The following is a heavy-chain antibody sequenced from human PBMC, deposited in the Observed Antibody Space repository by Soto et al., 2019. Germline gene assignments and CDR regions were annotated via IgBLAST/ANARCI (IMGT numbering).Heavy chain of an antibody. V-gene: IGHV4-59*01. J-gene: IGHJ4*02. CDR2: IYHSGST. CDR3: ARECSHSGWFDY. Sequence: QVQLQESGPGLVKPSETLSLTCTVSGGSISNYYWSWIRQPPGKGLEWIGYIYHSGSTDYNPSLKSRVTLSVDTYNMQFSWKLSSVTAADTAVYYCARECSHSGWFDYWGQGALVTVSA. CDR1: GGSISNYY. D-gene: IGHD6-19*01.